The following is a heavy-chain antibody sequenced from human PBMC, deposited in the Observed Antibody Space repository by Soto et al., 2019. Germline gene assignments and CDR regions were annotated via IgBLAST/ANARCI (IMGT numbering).Heavy chain of an antibody. CDR2: INSDGSST. CDR1: GFTFSSYW. CDR3: ARSRNLITMVRGVMYYFDY. V-gene: IGHV3-74*01. D-gene: IGHD3-10*01. Sequence: LRLSCAASGFTFSSYWMHWVRQAPGKGLVWVSRINSDGSSTSYADSVKGRFTISRDNAKNTLYLQMNSLRAEDTAVYYCARSRNLITMVRGVMYYFDYWGQGTLVTVSS. J-gene: IGHJ4*02.